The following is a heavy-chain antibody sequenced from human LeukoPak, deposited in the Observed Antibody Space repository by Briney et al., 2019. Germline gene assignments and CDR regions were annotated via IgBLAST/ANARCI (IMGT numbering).Heavy chain of an antibody. J-gene: IGHJ5*02. D-gene: IGHD2-8*02. CDR3: VQNVGGVIDP. Sequence: GGSLRLSCTASGFTFDDYAMHWVRQAPGKGLEWVSAISGSGGSTYYADSVKGRFTISRDNSKNTLYLQMNSLRAEDTAVYYCVQNVGGVIDPWGQGTLVTVSS. V-gene: IGHV3-23*01. CDR1: GFTFDDYA. CDR2: ISGSGGST.